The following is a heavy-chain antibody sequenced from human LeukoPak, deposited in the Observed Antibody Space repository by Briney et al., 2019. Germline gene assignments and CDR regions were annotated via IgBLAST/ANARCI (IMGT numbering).Heavy chain of an antibody. D-gene: IGHD1-26*01. V-gene: IGHV3-74*01. CDR3: ARSYLGATTVYYFDY. Sequence: GGSLRLSCAASGFTFSSYWMHWVREAPGKGLLWVSRINTDVSSTSYADSVRGRFTISRDNAKNTLYLQMNSLRAEDTAVYYCARSYLGATTVYYFDYWGQGTLVTVSS. J-gene: IGHJ4*02. CDR1: GFTFSSYW. CDR2: INTDVSST.